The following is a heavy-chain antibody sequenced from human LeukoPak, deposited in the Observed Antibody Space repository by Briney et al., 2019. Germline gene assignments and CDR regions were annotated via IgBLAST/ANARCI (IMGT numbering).Heavy chain of an antibody. V-gene: IGHV4-59*01. D-gene: IGHD1-26*01. CDR2: IYNSGST. J-gene: IGHJ4*02. CDR3: ARDVGATPGYFDY. CDR1: GGSISSYY. Sequence: PSETLSLTCTVSGGSISSYYWSWIRQPPGKGLEWIGYIYNSGSTNYNPSLKSRVTISVDTSKNQFSLKLSSETAADTAVYYCARDVGATPGYFDYWGQGTLVTVSS.